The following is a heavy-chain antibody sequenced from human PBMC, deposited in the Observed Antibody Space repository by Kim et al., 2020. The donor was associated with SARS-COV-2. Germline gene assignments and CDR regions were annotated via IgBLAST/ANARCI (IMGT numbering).Heavy chain of an antibody. Sequence: GGSLRLSCAASGFTFSNAWMSWVRQAPGKGLEWVGRIKSKTDGGTTDYAAPVKGRFTISRDDSKNTLYLQMNSLKTEDTAVYYCTTDGIAVADRYYYYYGMDVWGQGTTVTVSS. CDR1: GFTFSNAW. D-gene: IGHD6-19*01. V-gene: IGHV3-15*01. CDR2: IKSKTDGGTT. CDR3: TTDGIAVADRYYYYYGMDV. J-gene: IGHJ6*02.